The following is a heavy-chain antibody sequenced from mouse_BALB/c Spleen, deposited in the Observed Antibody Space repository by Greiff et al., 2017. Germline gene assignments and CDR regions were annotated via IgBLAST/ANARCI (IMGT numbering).Heavy chain of an antibody. CDR3: AREHNYGGFAY. J-gene: IGHJ3*01. CDR2: IYPDNGGT. V-gene: IGHV1S29*02. Sequence: EVQLQQSGPELVKPGASVKISCKASGYTFTDYYMHWVKQSPGKSLEWIGYIYPDNGGTGYNQKFKSKATLTVDKSTSTAYMELRSLTSEDAAVYCCAREHNYGGFAYWGQGTMVTVSA. CDR1: GYTFTDYY. D-gene: IGHD1-2*01.